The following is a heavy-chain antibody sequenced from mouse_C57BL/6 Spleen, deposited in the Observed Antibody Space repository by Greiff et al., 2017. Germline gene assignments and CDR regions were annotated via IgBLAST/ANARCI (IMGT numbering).Heavy chain of an antibody. Sequence: VKLMESGPELVKPGASVKISCKASGYAISSSWMNWVKQRPGKGLEWIGRIYPGDGDTNYNGKFKGKATLTADKSSSTAYMQLSSLTSEDSAVYFCARSSYYYGSSYAMDYWGQGTSVTVSS. J-gene: IGHJ4*01. D-gene: IGHD1-1*01. CDR3: ARSSYYYGSSYAMDY. V-gene: IGHV1-82*01. CDR2: IYPGDGDT. CDR1: GYAISSSW.